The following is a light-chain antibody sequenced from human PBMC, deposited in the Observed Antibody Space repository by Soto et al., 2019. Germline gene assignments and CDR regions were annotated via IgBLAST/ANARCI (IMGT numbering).Light chain of an antibody. Sequence: DIQMTQSPSSLSASVGDRITITCQASQDIDNYLNWYQQRPGQAPKLLIYDASYLETGVPSRFSGRGSGTDFSFTISSLQPEDIATYYCHHYDRVPPYPFGQGTRLDLK. CDR3: HHYDRVPPYP. CDR1: QDIDNY. CDR2: DAS. V-gene: IGKV1-33*01. J-gene: IGKJ2*01.